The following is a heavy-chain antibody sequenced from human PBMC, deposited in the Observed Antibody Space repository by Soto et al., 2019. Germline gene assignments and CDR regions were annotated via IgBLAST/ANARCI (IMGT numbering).Heavy chain of an antibody. J-gene: IGHJ4*02. CDR2: IYYSGST. Sequence: SETLFLTCTVSGGSINNHYWSWIRQPPGQGLEWIGYIYYSGSTNYNPSLKSRVTMSVDTSKNQFSLKLSSLTAADTAIYYCARANWFFDYWGQGTLVTVSS. V-gene: IGHV4-59*11. D-gene: IGHD7-27*01. CDR1: GGSINNHY. CDR3: ARANWFFDY.